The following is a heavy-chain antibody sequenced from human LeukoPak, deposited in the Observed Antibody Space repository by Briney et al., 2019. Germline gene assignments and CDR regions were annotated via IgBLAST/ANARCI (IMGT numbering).Heavy chain of an antibody. J-gene: IGHJ4*02. V-gene: IGHV3-21*01. D-gene: IGHD3-16*02. CDR1: GFTFSGYS. Sequence: GGSLRLSCAASGFTFSGYSMNWVRQAPGKGLEWVSSISSSSSYIYYADSVKGRFTISRDNAKNSLYLQMNSLRAEDTAVYYCARVDMITFGGVIGHNPPSDYWGQGTLVTVSS. CDR2: ISSSSSYI. CDR3: ARVDMITFGGVIGHNPPSDY.